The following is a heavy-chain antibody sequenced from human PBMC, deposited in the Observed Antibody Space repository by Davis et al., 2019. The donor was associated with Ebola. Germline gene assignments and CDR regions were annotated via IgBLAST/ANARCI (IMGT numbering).Heavy chain of an antibody. V-gene: IGHV4-59*01. CDR3: ARGRGSYYYYYGMDV. Sequence: PSETLSLTCTVSGGSISSYYWSWIRQPPGKGLEWIGYIYYSGSTNYNPSLKSRVTISVDTSKNQFSLKLSSVTAADTAVYYCARGRGSYYYYYGMDVWGQGTTVTVSS. CDR2: IYYSGST. J-gene: IGHJ6*02. CDR1: GGSISSYY. D-gene: IGHD1-26*01.